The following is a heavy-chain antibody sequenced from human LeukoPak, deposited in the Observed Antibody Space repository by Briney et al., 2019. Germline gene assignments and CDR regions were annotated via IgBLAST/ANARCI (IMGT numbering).Heavy chain of an antibody. CDR2: IRSKANSYAT. CDR3: TRVIRWVDPFDY. Sequence: GGSLRLSCAASGFTFSGSAMPWVRQASGKGLEWVGRIRSKANSYATAYAASVKGRFTISRDDSKNTAYLQMNSLKTEDTAVYYCTRVIRWVDPFDYWGQGTLVTVSS. J-gene: IGHJ4*02. V-gene: IGHV3-73*01. CDR1: GFTFSGSA. D-gene: IGHD4-23*01.